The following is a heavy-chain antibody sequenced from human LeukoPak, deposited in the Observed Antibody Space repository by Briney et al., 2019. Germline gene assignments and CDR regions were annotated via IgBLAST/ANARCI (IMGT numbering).Heavy chain of an antibody. Sequence: PGGSLRLSCAASGFTFSSYAMSWVRQVPGKGLEWVSVISGSGDNTYYADSVKGRFTISRDNSKNTLYLQMNSLRAEDTAVYYCARDRLDGYIDYWGQGTLVTVSS. CDR2: ISGSGDNT. J-gene: IGHJ4*02. CDR3: ARDRLDGYIDY. D-gene: IGHD5-24*01. V-gene: IGHV3-23*01. CDR1: GFTFSSYA.